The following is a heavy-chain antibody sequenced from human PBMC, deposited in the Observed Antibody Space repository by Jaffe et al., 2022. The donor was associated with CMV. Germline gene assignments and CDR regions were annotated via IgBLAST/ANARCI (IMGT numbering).Heavy chain of an antibody. D-gene: IGHD2-2*01. J-gene: IGHJ4*02. V-gene: IGHV4-34*01. Sequence: QVQLQQWGAGLLKPSETLSLTCAVYGGSFSGYYWSWIRQPPGKGLEWIGEINHSGSTNYNPSLKSRVTISVDTSKNQFSLKLSSVTAADTAVYYCARGRGRGRPKYCSSTSCSVHFDYWGQGTLVTVSS. CDR1: GGSFSGYY. CDR2: INHSGST. CDR3: ARGRGRGRPKYCSSTSCSVHFDY.